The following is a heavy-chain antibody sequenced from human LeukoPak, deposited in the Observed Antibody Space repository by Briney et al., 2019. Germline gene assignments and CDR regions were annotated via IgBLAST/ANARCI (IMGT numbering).Heavy chain of an antibody. Sequence: SETLSLTCAVYGGSFSGYYWSWIRQPPGKGLEWIGEINHSGSTNYNPSLKSRVTISVDTSKNQFSLQLSSVTAADTAIYYCARQSSHYYGSGTFRHFDYWGQGTLVSVSS. V-gene: IGHV4-34*01. CDR1: GGSFSGYY. CDR2: INHSGST. CDR3: ARQSSHYYGSGTFRHFDY. D-gene: IGHD3-10*01. J-gene: IGHJ4*02.